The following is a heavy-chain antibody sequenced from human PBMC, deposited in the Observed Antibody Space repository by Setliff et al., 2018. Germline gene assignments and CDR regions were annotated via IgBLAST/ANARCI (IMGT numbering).Heavy chain of an antibody. CDR1: GFTFSSYS. D-gene: IGHD4-17*01. Sequence: PGGSLRLSCAASGFTFSSYSMNWVRQAPGKGLEWVSSISSSSYIYYADSVKGRFTISRDNAKNSLYLQMNSLRAEDTAVYYCARDTGYYYMDVWGKGTTVTVSS. CDR3: ARDTGYYYMDV. CDR2: ISSSSYI. V-gene: IGHV3-21*01. J-gene: IGHJ6*03.